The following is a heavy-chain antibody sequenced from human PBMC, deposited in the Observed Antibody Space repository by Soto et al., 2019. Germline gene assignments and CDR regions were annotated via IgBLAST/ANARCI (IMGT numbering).Heavy chain of an antibody. CDR3: AKTNRGIDY. J-gene: IGHJ4*02. V-gene: IGHV3-9*01. D-gene: IGHD3-10*01. CDR2: ISWNSGSI. Sequence: QPGGSLRLSCAASGFTFDDYAMHWVRQAPGKGLEWVSGISWNSGSIGYADSVKGRFTISRDNAKNSLYLQMNSLRAEDTALYYCAKTNRGIDYWGQGTLVTVSS. CDR1: GFTFDDYA.